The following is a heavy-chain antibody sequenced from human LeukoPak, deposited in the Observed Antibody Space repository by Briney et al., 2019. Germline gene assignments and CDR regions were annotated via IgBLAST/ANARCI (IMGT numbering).Heavy chain of an antibody. CDR3: ARDFYSSGWVEY. J-gene: IGHJ4*02. D-gene: IGHD6-19*01. CDR1: GFIYTSYW. V-gene: IGHV3-7*03. Sequence: GGSLRLSCAASGFIYTSYWMSWVRQAPGKGLEWVANIKQDGSEKYYVDSVKGRFTISRDNAKNSLYLQMNSLRAEDTAVYYCARDFYSSGWVEYWGQGTLVTVSS. CDR2: IKQDGSEK.